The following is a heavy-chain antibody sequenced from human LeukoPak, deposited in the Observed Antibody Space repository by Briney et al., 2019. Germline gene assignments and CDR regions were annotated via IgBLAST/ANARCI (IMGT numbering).Heavy chain of an antibody. CDR3: ARGSDCSGGSCYYYYYYMDV. Sequence: GSLRLSCAASGFTFSRYWMSWIRQPPGKGLEWIGEINHSGSTNYNPSLKSRVTISVDTSKNQFSLKLSSVTAADTAVYYCARGSDCSGGSCYYYYYYMDVWGKGTTVTVSS. D-gene: IGHD2-15*01. CDR2: INHSGST. J-gene: IGHJ6*03. CDR1: GFTFSRYW. V-gene: IGHV4-34*01.